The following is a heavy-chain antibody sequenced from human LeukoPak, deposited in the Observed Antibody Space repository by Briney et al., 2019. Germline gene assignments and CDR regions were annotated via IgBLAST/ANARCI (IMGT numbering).Heavy chain of an antibody. D-gene: IGHD1-26*01. Sequence: PGGSLRLSCAASGFTFSSYSMNWVRQAPGKGLEWVSSISSSSSYIYYADSVKGRFTISGDNSKNTLYLQMNSLRAEDTAVYYCANSGSYFFDYWGQGTLVTVSS. J-gene: IGHJ4*02. CDR3: ANSGSYFFDY. CDR2: ISSSSSYI. V-gene: IGHV3-21*04. CDR1: GFTFSSYS.